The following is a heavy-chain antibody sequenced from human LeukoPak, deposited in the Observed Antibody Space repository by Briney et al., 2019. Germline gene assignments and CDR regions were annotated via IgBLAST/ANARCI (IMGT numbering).Heavy chain of an antibody. J-gene: IGHJ5*02. V-gene: IGHV4-39*07. CDR2: ISHRGST. Sequence: SETLSLTCTVSGGSISSSSYYWGWIRQPPGKGLEWIGEISHRGSTNYNPSLKSRVTISVDTSRSQFSLKLSSVTAADTAVYYCARGAEDYVWGSYPNWFDPWGQGTLVTVSS. CDR3: ARGAEDYVWGSYPNWFDP. D-gene: IGHD3-16*01. CDR1: GGSISSSSYY.